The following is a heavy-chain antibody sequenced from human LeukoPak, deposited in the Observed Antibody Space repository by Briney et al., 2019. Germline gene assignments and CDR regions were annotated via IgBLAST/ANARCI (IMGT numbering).Heavy chain of an antibody. CDR3: ARLGIAVAGDAFDI. CDR1: GGSISSYY. D-gene: IGHD6-19*01. V-gene: IGHV4-59*08. J-gene: IGHJ3*02. Sequence: SEALSLTCTVSGGSISSYYWSWIRQPPGKGLEWIGYIYYSGSTNYNPSLKSRVTISVDTSQNQFSLKLSSVTAADTAVYYCARLGIAVAGDAFDIWGQGTMVTVSS. CDR2: IYYSGST.